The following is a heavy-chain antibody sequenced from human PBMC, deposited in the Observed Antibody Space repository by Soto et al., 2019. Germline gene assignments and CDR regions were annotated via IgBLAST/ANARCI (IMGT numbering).Heavy chain of an antibody. D-gene: IGHD6-6*01. Sequence: QVQLVQSGAEVKKPGASVKVSCKASGYTFINYDINWVRQAPGQGLEWMGWMNPSSGNSGYAQEFQGRVTMTRNTSISTAYMELSSLRSEDTAVYFCARECSTSPSSFYYYYYGMDVWGQGTTVTVSS. CDR3: ARECSTSPSSFYYYYYGMDV. CDR1: GYTFINYD. V-gene: IGHV1-8*01. J-gene: IGHJ6*02. CDR2: MNPSSGNS.